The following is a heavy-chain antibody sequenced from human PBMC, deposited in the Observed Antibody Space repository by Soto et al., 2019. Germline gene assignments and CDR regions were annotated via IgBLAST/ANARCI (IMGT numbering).Heavy chain of an antibody. J-gene: IGHJ4*02. D-gene: IGHD5-12*01. CDR2: ISSSSTTI. CDR1: GFTFSSYS. Sequence: EVHLVESGGGLVQPGGSLRLSCGASGFTFSSYSMNWARQAPGKGLEWISDISSSSTTIFYADSVKGRFTISRDNDKNSLYLQMNNLRDEDTAVYFCAREGRYSGSDYFDSWGQGTLVTFSS. CDR3: AREGRYSGSDYFDS. V-gene: IGHV3-48*02.